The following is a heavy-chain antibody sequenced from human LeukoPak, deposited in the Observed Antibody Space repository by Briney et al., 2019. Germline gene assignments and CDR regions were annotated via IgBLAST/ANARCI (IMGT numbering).Heavy chain of an antibody. Sequence: SETLSLTCTVSGGSISSYYWSWIRQPPGKGLGWIGYIYYSGSTNYTPSLKSRVTISVDTSKNQFSLKLSSVTAADTAVYYCARETSQKGAHYMDVWGKGTTVTISS. D-gene: IGHD3-16*01. CDR1: GGSISSYY. V-gene: IGHV4-59*01. J-gene: IGHJ6*03. CDR2: IYYSGST. CDR3: ARETSQKGAHYMDV.